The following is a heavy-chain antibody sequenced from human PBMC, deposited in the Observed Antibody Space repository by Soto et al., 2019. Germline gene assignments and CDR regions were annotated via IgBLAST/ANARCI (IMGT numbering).Heavy chain of an antibody. CDR3: ARCGKTGELDV. D-gene: IGHD3-16*01. J-gene: IGHJ4*02. V-gene: IGHV3-33*05. CDR1: GFTFRSYV. Sequence: QVQLVESGGGVVQPGTSLRLSCVGSGFTFRSYVIHWVRQAPGKGLEWVALTSYDGSNNFYGDSVKGRFTISRHNSRDTVALQKDSLTFEDTAFYYCARCGKTGELDVWGQGTLFSVSS. CDR2: TSYDGSNN.